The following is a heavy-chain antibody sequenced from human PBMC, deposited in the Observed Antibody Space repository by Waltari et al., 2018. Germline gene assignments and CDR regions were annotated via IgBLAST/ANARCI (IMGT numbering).Heavy chain of an antibody. CDR2: IRHDNSEI. CDR3: ARDPGRVGFDY. V-gene: IGHV3-7*01. D-gene: IGHD1-26*01. J-gene: IGHJ4*02. CDR1: GFTFSNYW. Sequence: EVQLVESGGGLVQPGGSLRLSCAASGFTFSNYWMSWVRQAPGKGREWVANIRHDNSEIYYVDSWKGRFTISRDNAKNSLFLQMNSLRGEDTAVYYCARDPGRVGFDYWGQGTLVTVSS.